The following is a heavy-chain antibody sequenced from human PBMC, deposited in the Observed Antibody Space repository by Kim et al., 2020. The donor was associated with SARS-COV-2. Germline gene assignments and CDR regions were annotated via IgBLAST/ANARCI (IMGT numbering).Heavy chain of an antibody. CDR3: TRDGSEWSRDY. J-gene: IGHJ4*02. CDR2: IIRDHVEM. CDR1: GFTFSPRG. D-gene: IGHD3-3*01. V-gene: IGHV3-21*06. Sequence: GGSLRLSCAASGFTFSPRGMTWIRQAPGKGLEWVSTIIRDHVEMYAGSVRGRFTISRDNAGNSIYLQMNNLRAEDTAMYYCTRDGSEWSRDYWGQGTRVTVSS.